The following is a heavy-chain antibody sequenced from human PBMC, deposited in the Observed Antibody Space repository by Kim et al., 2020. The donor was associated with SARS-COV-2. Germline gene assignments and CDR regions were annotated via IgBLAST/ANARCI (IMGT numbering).Heavy chain of an antibody. CDR3: ARDSSSWYLGISNWFDP. D-gene: IGHD6-13*01. V-gene: IGHV3-30*04. CDR2: ISYDGSNK. J-gene: IGHJ5*02. CDR1: GFTFSSYA. Sequence: GGSLRLSCAASGFTFSSYAMHWVRQAPGKGLEWVAVISYDGSNKYYADSVKGRFTISRDNSKNTLYLQMNSLRAEDTAVYYCARDSSSWYLGISNWFDPWGQGTLVTVSS.